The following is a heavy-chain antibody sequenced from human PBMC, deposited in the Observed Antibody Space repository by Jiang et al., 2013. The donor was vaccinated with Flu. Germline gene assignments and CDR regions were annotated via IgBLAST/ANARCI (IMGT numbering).Heavy chain of an antibody. Sequence: IYAQKFQGRVTMTEDTSTDTAYMELSSLRSEDTAVYYCAVRYSGSKHPFDYWGQGTLVTVSS. CDR3: AVRYSGSKHPFDY. D-gene: IGHD1-26*01. J-gene: IGHJ4*02. V-gene: IGHV1-24*01.